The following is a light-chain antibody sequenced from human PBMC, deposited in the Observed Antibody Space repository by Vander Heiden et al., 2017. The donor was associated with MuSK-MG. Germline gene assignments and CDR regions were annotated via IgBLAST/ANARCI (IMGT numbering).Light chain of an antibody. CDR3: QQYYTTPT. CDR1: QSVLSSSNNKNY. J-gene: IGKJ1*01. CDR2: WAS. V-gene: IGKV4-1*01. Sequence: DIVMTQSPDSLAVSLGERATINCKSSQSVLSSSNNKNYLAWYQQKPGQPPKMVIYWASARESGVPDRISGSGSGTDFTLTISSLQAEDVAVYYCQQYYTTPTFGQGTKVXIK.